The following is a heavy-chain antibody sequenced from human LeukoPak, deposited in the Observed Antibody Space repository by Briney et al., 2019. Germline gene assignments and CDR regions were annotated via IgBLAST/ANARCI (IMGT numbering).Heavy chain of an antibody. J-gene: IGHJ4*02. Sequence: GGSLRLSCAASGFTFRSSEMNWVRQAPGKGLEWVSYIGNSGNTMYADSVKGRFTISRDNAKNSLYLQMNSLRAEDTAVYYCARDPQYCSGGSCYSFDYWGQGTLVTVSS. CDR2: IGNSGNTM. CDR1: GFTFRSSE. V-gene: IGHV3-48*03. D-gene: IGHD2-15*01. CDR3: ARDPQYCSGGSCYSFDY.